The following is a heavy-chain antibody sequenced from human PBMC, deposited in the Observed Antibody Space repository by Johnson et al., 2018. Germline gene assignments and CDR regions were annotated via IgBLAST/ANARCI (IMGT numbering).Heavy chain of an antibody. V-gene: IGHV3-33*06. CDR2: IWYDGSNK. D-gene: IGHD6-6*01. CDR3: AKAVAIAARYFDY. CDR1: GFTFSSSG. J-gene: IGHJ4*02. Sequence: QVQLVQSGGGVVQPGRSLRLSCAASGFTFSSSGMHWVRQAPGKGLEWVAVIWYDGSNKYYADSVKGRFTISSDNSKNTLYLQMNSLRAEDTAVYYCAKAVAIAARYFDYWGQGTLVTVSS.